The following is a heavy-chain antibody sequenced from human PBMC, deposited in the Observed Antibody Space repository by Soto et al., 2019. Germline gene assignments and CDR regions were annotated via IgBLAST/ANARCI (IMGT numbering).Heavy chain of an antibody. CDR2: IGGRATSA. CDR1: GFTFSNYA. CDR3: AKSRYSDSSGDFYDF. V-gene: IGHV3-23*01. J-gene: IGHJ4*02. Sequence: EVQLLESGGGLVQPGGSLRLSCAASGFTFSNYAMSWVRQAPGKGLEWVSGIGGRATSAYYADSVKGRFAISIDNSYNTLFLQLNSLRAEDTAVYYCAKSRYSDSSGDFYDFWGQGTLVSVSS. D-gene: IGHD3-22*01.